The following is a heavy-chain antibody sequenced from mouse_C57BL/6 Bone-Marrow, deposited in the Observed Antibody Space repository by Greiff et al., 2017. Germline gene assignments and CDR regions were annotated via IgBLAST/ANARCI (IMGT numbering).Heavy chain of an antibody. D-gene: IGHD2-2*01. CDR1: GYTFTDYY. CDR3: ARSKGYPFAY. CDR2: INPYNGGT. J-gene: IGHJ3*01. V-gene: IGHV1-19*01. Sequence: VQLQQSGPVLVKPGASVKMSCKASGYTFTDYYMNWVKQSHGKSLEWIGVINPYNGGTSYNQKFKGKATLTVDMSSSTAYMELNSLTSEDSAVYYCARSKGYPFAYWGQGTLVTVSA.